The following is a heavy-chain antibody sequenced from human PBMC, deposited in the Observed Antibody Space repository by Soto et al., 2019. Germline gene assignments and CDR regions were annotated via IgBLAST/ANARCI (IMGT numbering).Heavy chain of an antibody. D-gene: IGHD3-10*01. CDR1: GYTLTELS. CDR3: ATGPSITMVRGVIKDNYYYYGMDV. J-gene: IGHJ6*02. Sequence: ASVKVSCKVSGYTLTELSMHWVRQAPGKGLEWMGGFDPEDGETIYAQKFQGRVTMTEDTSTDTAYMELSSLRSEDTAVYYCATGPSITMVRGVIKDNYYYYGMDVWGQ. V-gene: IGHV1-24*01. CDR2: FDPEDGET.